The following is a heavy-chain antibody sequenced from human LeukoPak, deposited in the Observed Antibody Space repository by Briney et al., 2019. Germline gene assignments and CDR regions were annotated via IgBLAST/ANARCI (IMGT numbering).Heavy chain of an antibody. Sequence: SETLSLTCTVSGGSISSYYWSWIRQPPGKGLEWIGYIYYSGSTNYNPSLKSRVTISVDTSKNQFSLKLSSVTAVDTAVYYCARDRYDSSGFGYYYYMDVWGKGTTVAVSS. CDR1: GGSISSYY. V-gene: IGHV4-59*01. CDR3: ARDRYDSSGFGYYYYMDV. J-gene: IGHJ6*03. CDR2: IYYSGST. D-gene: IGHD3-22*01.